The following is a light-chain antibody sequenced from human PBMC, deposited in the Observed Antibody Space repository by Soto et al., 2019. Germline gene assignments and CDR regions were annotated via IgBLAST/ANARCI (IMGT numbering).Light chain of an antibody. V-gene: IGLV2-14*01. CDR3: SSYTTSYFYV. Sequence: QSVLTQPASVSGSPGQSITISCTGSGRDIGAYDYVSWYQPHPGKAPKLLIYGVKNRPSGVSYRFSASKSAFTASLTISGLQAEDEAHYYCSSYTTSYFYVFGPGTKVTVL. CDR2: GVK. CDR1: GRDIGAYDY. J-gene: IGLJ1*01.